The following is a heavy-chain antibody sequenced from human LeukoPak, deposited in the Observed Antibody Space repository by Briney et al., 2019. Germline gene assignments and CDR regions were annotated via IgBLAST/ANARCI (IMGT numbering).Heavy chain of an antibody. V-gene: IGHV3-23*01. CDR3: AKDLWWFGEFPNVFDI. CDR1: GFSFSSYA. J-gene: IGHJ3*02. Sequence: GGSLRLSCAASGFSFSSYAMTWVRQAPGKGLEWVSVISGSGTNTDYADSVKGRFTISRDNSKNTLYLQMNSLRAEDTAVYYCAKDLWWFGEFPNVFDIWGQGTMVTVSS. D-gene: IGHD3-10*01. CDR2: ISGSGTNT.